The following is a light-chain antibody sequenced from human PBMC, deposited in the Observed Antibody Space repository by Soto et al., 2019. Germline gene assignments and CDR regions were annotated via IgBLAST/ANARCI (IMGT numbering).Light chain of an antibody. CDR2: EVS. CDR3: SSYTSSGTLV. V-gene: IGLV2-14*01. J-gene: IGLJ2*01. Sequence: QSVLTQPASVSGSPGQSITISCTGTTTDIRRYNYVSWYQHHPDKAPKLILYEVSNRPSGVSDRFSGSKSGTTASLTISGLQLEEEASYYCSSYTSSGTLVFGGGTKLTVL. CDR1: TTDIRRYNY.